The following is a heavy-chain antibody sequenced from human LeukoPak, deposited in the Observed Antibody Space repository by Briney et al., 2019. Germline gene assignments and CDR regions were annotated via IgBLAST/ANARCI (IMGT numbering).Heavy chain of an antibody. CDR1: GYTFTSYG. V-gene: IGHV1-18*01. J-gene: IGHJ4*02. CDR2: ISAYNGNT. D-gene: IGHD3-9*01. CDR3: ARGGGDDILTGTFDY. Sequence: GASVKVSCKASGYTFTSYGISWVRQAPGQGLEWMGWISAYNGNTNYAQKLQGRVTMTTDTSTSTAYMELRSLRSDDTAVYHCARGGGDDILTGTFDYWGQGTLVTVSS.